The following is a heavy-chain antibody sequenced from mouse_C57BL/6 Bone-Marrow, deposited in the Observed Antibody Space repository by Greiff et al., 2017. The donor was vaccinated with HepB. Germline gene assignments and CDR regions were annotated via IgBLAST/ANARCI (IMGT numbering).Heavy chain of an antibody. J-gene: IGHJ4*01. Sequence: EVQRVESGGGLVKPGGSLKLSCAASGFTFSSYAMSWVRQTPEKRLEWVATISDGGSYTYYPDNVKGRFTISRDNAKNNLYLQMSHLKSEDTAMYYWARELITTVVALYYYAMDYWGQGTSVTVSS. CDR3: ARELITTVVALYYYAMDY. V-gene: IGHV5-4*01. CDR1: GFTFSSYA. CDR2: ISDGGSYT. D-gene: IGHD1-1*01.